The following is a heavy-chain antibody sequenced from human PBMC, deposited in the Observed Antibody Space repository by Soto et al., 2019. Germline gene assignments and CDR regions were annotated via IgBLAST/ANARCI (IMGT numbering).Heavy chain of an antibody. Sequence: QVQLVQSGAEVKKPGSSVKVSCKASGGTFSSYAISWVRQAPGQGLEWMGGIIPIFGTANYAQKFQGRVTITADESTSTGYMGLRSLRSEDAAVYYCARTTDWLGRAAAGTQIPYYYYGMDVWGQGTTVTVSS. V-gene: IGHV1-69*01. J-gene: IGHJ6*02. CDR3: ARTTDWLGRAAAGTQIPYYYYGMDV. D-gene: IGHD6-13*01. CDR2: IIPIFGTA. CDR1: GGTFSSYA.